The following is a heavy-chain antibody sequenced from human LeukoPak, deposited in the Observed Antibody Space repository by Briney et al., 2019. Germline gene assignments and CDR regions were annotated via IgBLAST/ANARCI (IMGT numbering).Heavy chain of an antibody. D-gene: IGHD4-17*01. V-gene: IGHV4-30-4*01. J-gene: IGHJ4*02. CDR1: GGSISSGDYY. CDR2: IYYSGST. CDR3: ARDTGYGDSAHFDY. Sequence: SETLSLTCTISGGSISSGDYYWSWIRQPPGKGLEWIGYIYYSGSTYYNPSLKSRVTISVDTSKNQFSLKLSSVTAADTAVYYCARDTGYGDSAHFDYWGQGTLVTVSS.